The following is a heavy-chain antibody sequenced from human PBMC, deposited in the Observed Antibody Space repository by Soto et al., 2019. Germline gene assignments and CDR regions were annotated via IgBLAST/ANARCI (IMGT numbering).Heavy chain of an antibody. V-gene: IGHV1-2*02. CDR1: GYTFTAYY. CDR2: INPNSGVT. CDR3: ARGGLVVANWFDP. Sequence: ASVKVSCKASGYTFTAYYMHWVRQAPGQGLEWMGWINPNSGVTNCAQKFQGRVTMTRDTSISTVYMDLSSLISDDTAVYFCARGGLVVANWFDPWGQGTLVTVSS. D-gene: IGHD2-15*01. J-gene: IGHJ5*02.